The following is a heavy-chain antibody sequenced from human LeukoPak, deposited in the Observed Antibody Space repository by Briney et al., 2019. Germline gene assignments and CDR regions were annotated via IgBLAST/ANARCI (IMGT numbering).Heavy chain of an antibody. D-gene: IGHD3-22*01. J-gene: IGHJ4*02. V-gene: IGHV3-30-3*01. CDR2: TSYDGGNK. CDR1: GFTFSSYA. Sequence: GGSLRLSCAASGFTFSSYAMHWVRQAPGKGLEWVAVTSYDGGNKYYADSVKGRFTISRDNSKNTLYLQMNSLRGEDTAVYYCAVNGCHFKWYYYDSSGYYAYWGQGTLVTVSS. CDR3: AVNGCHFKWYYYDSSGYYAY.